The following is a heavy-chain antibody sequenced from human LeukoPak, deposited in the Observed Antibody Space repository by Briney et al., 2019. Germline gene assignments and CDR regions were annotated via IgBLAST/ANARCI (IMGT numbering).Heavy chain of an antibody. D-gene: IGHD7-27*01. V-gene: IGHV1-2*02. Sequence: ASVTVSCKASGFTFTDHYMHWVRQAPGQGLEWMGWINGKRGDTNYAQNFQDRVTMTRDTSTSTVYMELSRLTVDDTAVYYCARDHDWGVDYWGQGTLATVSS. CDR2: INGKRGDT. J-gene: IGHJ4*02. CDR3: ARDHDWGVDY. CDR1: GFTFTDHY.